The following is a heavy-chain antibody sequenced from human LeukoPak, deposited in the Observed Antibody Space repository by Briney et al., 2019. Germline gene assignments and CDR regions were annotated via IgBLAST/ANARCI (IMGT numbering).Heavy chain of an antibody. CDR1: GGSISSSNW. Sequence: SETLSLTCAVSGGSISSSNWWSWVRQPPGKGLEWIGEIYHSGSTNYNPSLKSRVTISVDTSKNQFSLKLSSVTAADTAVYYCARVEKAAAAFDYWGQGTLVTVSS. V-gene: IGHV4-4*02. D-gene: IGHD6-13*01. CDR2: IYHSGST. CDR3: ARVEKAAAAFDY. J-gene: IGHJ4*02.